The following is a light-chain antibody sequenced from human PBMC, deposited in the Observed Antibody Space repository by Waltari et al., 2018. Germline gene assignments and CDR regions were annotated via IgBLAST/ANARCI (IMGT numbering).Light chain of an antibody. CDR1: SHDVGGYNY. CDR2: DVS. CDR3: CSYAGSYTFVV. J-gene: IGLJ2*01. V-gene: IGLV2-11*01. Sequence: QSALTQPRSVSGSPGQSVTISCTGTSHDVGGYNYVSWYQQHPGKAPKLMIYDVSKRPSGVPDRFSGSKSGNTASLTISGLQAEDEADYYCCSYAGSYTFVVFGGGTKLTVL.